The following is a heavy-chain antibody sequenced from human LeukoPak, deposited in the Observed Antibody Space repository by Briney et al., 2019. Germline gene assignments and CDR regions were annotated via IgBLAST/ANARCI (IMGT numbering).Heavy chain of an antibody. Sequence: SVKVSCKAYGFSFTSSAVQWVRQARGQRLEWIGWIVVGSGNTNYAQKFQERVTITRDMSTSLVYMELSSLRSEDTAVYYCAAEAAYYYDSRDAFDVWGQGTMVTVSS. CDR2: IVVGSGNT. CDR3: AAEAAYYYDSRDAFDV. V-gene: IGHV1-58*01. CDR1: GFSFTSSA. J-gene: IGHJ3*01. D-gene: IGHD3-22*01.